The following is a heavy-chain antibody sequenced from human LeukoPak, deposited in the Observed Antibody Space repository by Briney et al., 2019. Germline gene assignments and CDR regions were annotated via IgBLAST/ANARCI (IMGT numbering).Heavy chain of an antibody. Sequence: PSGGSLRLSCEASGFTFSSYGMHWVRQAPGKGLEWVAVIWYDGSEKYYGDSVKGRFTISRDNSKNMLCLQMSSLRAEDTALYYCARSHRLLLPDYWGQGTLVTVSS. J-gene: IGHJ4*02. CDR3: ARSHRLLLPDY. CDR1: GFTFSSYG. D-gene: IGHD2-21*02. CDR2: IWYDGSEK. V-gene: IGHV3-33*01.